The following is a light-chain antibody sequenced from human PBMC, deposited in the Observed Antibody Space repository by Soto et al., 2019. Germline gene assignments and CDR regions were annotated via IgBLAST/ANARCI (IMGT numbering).Light chain of an antibody. J-gene: IGKJ2*01. CDR2: AAS. V-gene: IGKV1-39*01. CDR3: QHSYSTPYT. CDR1: QSISSY. Sequence: DIQMTQSPSSLSASVGDRVTITCRASQSISSYLNWYQQKPGQAPKLLIYAASSLQSGVPSRFSGSGSGTDFTLTISSLQPEDFETYYCQHSYSTPYTFGQGTKLEIK.